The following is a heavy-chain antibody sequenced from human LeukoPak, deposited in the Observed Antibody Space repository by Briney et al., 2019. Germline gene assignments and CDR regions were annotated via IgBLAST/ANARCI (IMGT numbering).Heavy chain of an antibody. Sequence: GGSLRLSCAASGFPFSSYAMTWVRQAPGKGLEWVSTISGGGGSTYYADSAEGRFTISRDDSKNTLYLQMNSLRAEDTALYYCAKTSGSSGYLPFDYWGQGTLVTVSS. V-gene: IGHV3-23*01. D-gene: IGHD3-22*01. CDR1: GFPFSSYA. J-gene: IGHJ4*02. CDR2: ISGGGGST. CDR3: AKTSGSSGYLPFDY.